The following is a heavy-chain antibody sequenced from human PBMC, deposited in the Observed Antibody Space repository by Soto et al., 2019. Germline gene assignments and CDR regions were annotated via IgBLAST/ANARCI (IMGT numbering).Heavy chain of an antibody. Sequence: GGSLRLSCAASGFTFSSYGMHWVRQAPGKGLEWVAVIWYDGSNKYYAGSVKGRFTISRDNSKNTLYLQMNSLRAEDTAVYYCARDLLGFGVHPFDYWGQGTLVNVSS. J-gene: IGHJ4*02. CDR3: ARDLLGFGVHPFDY. CDR2: IWYDGSNK. D-gene: IGHD3-10*01. V-gene: IGHV3-33*01. CDR1: GFTFSSYG.